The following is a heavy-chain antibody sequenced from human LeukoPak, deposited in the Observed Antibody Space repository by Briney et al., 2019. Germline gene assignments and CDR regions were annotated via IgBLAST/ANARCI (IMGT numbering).Heavy chain of an antibody. J-gene: IGHJ6*03. CDR1: GFTFGDYA. D-gene: IGHD3-22*01. Sequence: GGSLRLSCTASGFTFGDYAMSWFRQAPGKGLEWVGFIRSKAYGGTTEYAASVKGRFTTSRDDSKSIAYLQMNSLKTEDTAVYYCTRDRRYYYDSSGYISLYYYYYMDVWGKGTTVTVSS. CDR3: TRDRRYYYDSSGYISLYYYYYMDV. V-gene: IGHV3-49*03. CDR2: IRSKAYGGTT.